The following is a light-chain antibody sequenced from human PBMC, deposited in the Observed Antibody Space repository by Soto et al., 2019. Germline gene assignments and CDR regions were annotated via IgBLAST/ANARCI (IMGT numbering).Light chain of an antibody. CDR1: SSNIGAGYD. Sequence: QSVLTQPPSVSGAPGQRVTISCTGSSSNIGAGYDVHWYQQFPGTAPRLLIHGNSNRPSGVPDRFSGSKSGTSASLAITGLQAEDEADYYCSSYTSTNTQVFGTGTKLTVL. J-gene: IGLJ1*01. CDR3: SSYTSTNTQV. V-gene: IGLV1-40*01. CDR2: GNS.